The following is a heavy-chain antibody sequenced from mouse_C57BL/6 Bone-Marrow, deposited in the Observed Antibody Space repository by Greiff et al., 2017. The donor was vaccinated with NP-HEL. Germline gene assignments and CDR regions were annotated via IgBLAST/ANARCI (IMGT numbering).Heavy chain of an antibody. CDR3: AYYYGSSYYAMDY. CDR2: ISSGSSTI. Sequence: DVKLVESGGGLVKPGGSLKLSCAASGFTFSDYGMHWVRQAPEKGLEWVAYISSGSSTIYYADTVKGRFTISRDNAKNTLFLQMTSLRSEDTAMYYCAYYYGSSYYAMDYWGQGTSVTVSS. D-gene: IGHD1-1*01. CDR1: GFTFSDYG. V-gene: IGHV5-17*01. J-gene: IGHJ4*01.